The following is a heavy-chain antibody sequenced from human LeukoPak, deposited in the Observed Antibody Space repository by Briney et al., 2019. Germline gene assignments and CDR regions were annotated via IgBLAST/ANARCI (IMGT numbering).Heavy chain of an antibody. CDR1: GYTFTSYD. D-gene: IGHD6-13*01. CDR3: ARVGYSSSWANWFDP. CDR2: MNPNSGNT. Sequence: ASVKVSCKASGYTFTSYDINWVRQATGQGLEWMGWMNPNSGNTGYAQKFQGGVTMTRNTSISTAYMELSSLRSEDTAVYYCARVGYSSSWANWFDPWGQGTLVTVSS. J-gene: IGHJ5*02. V-gene: IGHV1-8*01.